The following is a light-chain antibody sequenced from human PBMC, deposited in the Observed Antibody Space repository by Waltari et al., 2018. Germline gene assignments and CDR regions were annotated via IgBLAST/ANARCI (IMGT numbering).Light chain of an antibody. J-gene: IGLJ2*01. Sequence: QSALTQPASVSGSPGQSITISCTGTTSDIGAYNYVSWYQLHPGTVPQLIFYDVPKLPPGVSPRFSGAKSGNTASLTISGLQAEDEADYYCCSYADSRGVFGGGTTLTVL. V-gene: IGLV2-23*02. CDR2: DVP. CDR3: CSYADSRGV. CDR1: TSDIGAYNY.